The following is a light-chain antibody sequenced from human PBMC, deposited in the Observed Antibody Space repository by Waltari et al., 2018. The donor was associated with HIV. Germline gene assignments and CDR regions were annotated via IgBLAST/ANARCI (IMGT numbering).Light chain of an antibody. CDR1: NLSNNY. CDR3: QAWGNNTVV. J-gene: IGLJ2*01. CDR2: QDR. Sequence: SYDLTQAPSLSVSPGQAAKILCSGFNLSNNYVSWYQQTPGQSPLLLIFQDRKRPSGIPERFSASSSGNTATLTISGTQSVDEADYFCQAWGNNTVVFGGGTKLTVL. V-gene: IGLV3-1*01.